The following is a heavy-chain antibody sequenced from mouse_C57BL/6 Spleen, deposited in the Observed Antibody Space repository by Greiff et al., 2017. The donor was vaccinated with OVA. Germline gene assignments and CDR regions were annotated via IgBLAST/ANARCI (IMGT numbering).Heavy chain of an antibody. V-gene: IGHV1-82*01. CDR2: IYPGDGDT. CDR1: GYAFSSSW. D-gene: IGHD1-1*01. CDR3: ARWTTVVGNWYFDV. J-gene: IGHJ1*03. Sequence: VQLQQSGPELVKPGASVKISCKASGYAFSSSWMNWVKQRPGKGLEWIGRIYPGDGDTNYNGKFKGKATLTADKSSSTAYMQLSSLTSEDSAVYFCARWTTVVGNWYFDVWGTGTTVTVSS.